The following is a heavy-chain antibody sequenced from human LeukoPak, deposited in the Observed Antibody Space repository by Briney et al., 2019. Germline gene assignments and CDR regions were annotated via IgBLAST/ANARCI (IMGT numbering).Heavy chain of an antibody. J-gene: IGHJ4*02. D-gene: IGHD3-3*01. V-gene: IGHV1-18*01. CDR3: AIQYYDFWSGYLPFDY. CDR2: ISAYNGNT. Sequence: VASVTVSCTASGYTFTSYGISWVRQAPGQGLEWMGWISAYNGNTNYAQKLQGRVTMTTDTSTSTAYMELRSLRSDDTAVYYCAIQYYDFWSGYLPFDYWGQGTLVTVSS. CDR1: GYTFTSYG.